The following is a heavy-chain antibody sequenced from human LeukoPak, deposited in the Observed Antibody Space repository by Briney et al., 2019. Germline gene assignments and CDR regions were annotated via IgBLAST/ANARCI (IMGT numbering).Heavy chain of an antibody. J-gene: IGHJ4*02. CDR2: IRYDGSNK. D-gene: IGHD6-19*01. CDR3: ARDLARFSSGCDY. CDR1: GFTFSSYG. Sequence: GGSLRLSCAASGFTFSSYGMHWVRQAPGKGLEWVAFIRYDGSNKYYADSVKGRFTISGDNSKNTLYLQMNSLRAEDTAVYYCARDLARFSSGCDYWGQGALVTVSS. V-gene: IGHV3-30*02.